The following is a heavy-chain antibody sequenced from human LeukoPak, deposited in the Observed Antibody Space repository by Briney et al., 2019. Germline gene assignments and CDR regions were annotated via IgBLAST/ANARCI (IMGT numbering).Heavy chain of an antibody. CDR2: IYYTGST. V-gene: IGHV4-59*08. J-gene: IGHJ5*02. CDR3: ARHSGYYNWFDP. CDR1: GGSISTYY. D-gene: IGHD3-22*01. Sequence: PSETLSLTCTVSGGSISTYYWSWIRQPPGKGLEWIGYIYYTGSTNYNPSLKSRVTISADTSKNQFSLKLSSVTAADTAVYYCARHSGYYNWFDPWGQGTLVTVSS.